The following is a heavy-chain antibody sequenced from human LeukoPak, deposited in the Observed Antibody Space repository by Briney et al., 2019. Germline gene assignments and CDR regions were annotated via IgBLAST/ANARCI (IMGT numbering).Heavy chain of an antibody. V-gene: IGHV4-39*01. Sequence: SETLSLTCTVSGDSISSRSYYWGWIRQPPGKGLEWIGSIYYSGSTYYNPSLKSRVTISVDTSKNQFSLKLTSVTAADTAVYYCARHQSYYYNYYMDVWGKGTTVTISS. CDR3: ARHQSYYYNYYMDV. CDR1: GDSISSRSYY. J-gene: IGHJ6*03. CDR2: IYYSGST.